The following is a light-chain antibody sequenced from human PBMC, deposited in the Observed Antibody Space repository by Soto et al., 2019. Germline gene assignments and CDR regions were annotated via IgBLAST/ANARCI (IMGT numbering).Light chain of an antibody. J-gene: IGKJ2*01. CDR1: QSISSY. V-gene: IGKV1-39*01. Sequence: DIQMTQSPSSLSASVGDRVTITCRASQSISSYLNWFQLKPGKAPKLLIYAAFTLQSGVPSRFSCSGSATDFSLTISSLQPEDFATYYCQQSYSTPYTFGQGTKLEIK. CDR2: AAF. CDR3: QQSYSTPYT.